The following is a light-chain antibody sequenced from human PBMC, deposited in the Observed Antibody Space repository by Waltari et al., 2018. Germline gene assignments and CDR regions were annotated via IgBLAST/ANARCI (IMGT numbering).Light chain of an antibody. Sequence: DIRMTQSPSSLSASVGYTVTITCQATQGIGNNLNCYQQKPGKAPKLLIYRASSLQSGIPFRLSGSGSGTYFTLTISCLQVDDFDTYWCQQVHSYPWTFRPGTTVEIK. CDR2: RAS. V-gene: IGKV1-39*01. CDR3: QQVHSYPWT. CDR1: QGIGNN. J-gene: IGKJ1*01.